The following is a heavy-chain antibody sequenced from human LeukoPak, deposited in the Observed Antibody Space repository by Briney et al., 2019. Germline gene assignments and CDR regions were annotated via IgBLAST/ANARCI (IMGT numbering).Heavy chain of an antibody. CDR1: GGSVINTNW. D-gene: IGHD3-10*01. Sequence: SETLSLTCGVSGGSVINTNWWTWVRQPPGKGLEWIGVVHLDGRTNYNPSLESRLTMSVDVSENQVSLKLTSVTAADTAVYYCARGRRVTMVRGVIGGMDVWGQGTTVTVSS. J-gene: IGHJ6*02. CDR3: ARGRRVTMVRGVIGGMDV. V-gene: IGHV4-4*02. CDR2: VHLDGRT.